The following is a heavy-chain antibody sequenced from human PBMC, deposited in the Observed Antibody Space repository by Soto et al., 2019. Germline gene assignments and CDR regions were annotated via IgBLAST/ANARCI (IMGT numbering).Heavy chain of an antibody. CDR3: ARRGRGGYYDSSGYHDYDY. J-gene: IGHJ4*02. CDR1: GYSFTSYW. V-gene: IGHV5-51*01. D-gene: IGHD3-22*01. CDR2: IYPGDSDT. Sequence: GESLKISCKGSGYSFTSYWIGWVRQMPGKGLEWMGIIYPGDSDTRYSPSFQGQVTISADKSISTAYLQWSSLKASDTAMYYCARRGRGGYYDSSGYHDYDYWGQGTLVTVSS.